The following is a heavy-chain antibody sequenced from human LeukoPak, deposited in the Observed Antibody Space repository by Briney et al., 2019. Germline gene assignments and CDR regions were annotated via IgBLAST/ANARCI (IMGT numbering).Heavy chain of an antibody. CDR3: ARDGGWLEHKYYFDY. D-gene: IGHD6-19*01. Sequence: GGSLRLSCAASGFPFSSYGMHWVRRAPGKGLEGVAVIWYDGSNKYYADSVKGRFTISRDNSKNTLYLQMNSLRAEDTAVYYCARDGGWLEHKYYFDYWGQGTLVTVSS. CDR1: GFPFSSYG. CDR2: IWYDGSNK. J-gene: IGHJ4*02. V-gene: IGHV3-33*01.